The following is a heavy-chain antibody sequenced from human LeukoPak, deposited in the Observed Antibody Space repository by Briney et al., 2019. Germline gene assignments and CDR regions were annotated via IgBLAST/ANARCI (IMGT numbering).Heavy chain of an antibody. CDR1: GGSISSSSYY. J-gene: IGHJ6*03. D-gene: IGHD2-2*01. CDR2: IYYSGST. Sequence: SETLSLTCTVSGGSISSSSYYWGWIRQPPGKGLEWNGSIYYSGSTYYNPSLKSRVTISVDTSKNQFSLKLSSVAAADTAVYYCAERTVVPAASYLTTTYYMDVWGKGTTVTVSS. CDR3: AERTVVPAASYLTTTYYMDV. V-gene: IGHV4-39*01.